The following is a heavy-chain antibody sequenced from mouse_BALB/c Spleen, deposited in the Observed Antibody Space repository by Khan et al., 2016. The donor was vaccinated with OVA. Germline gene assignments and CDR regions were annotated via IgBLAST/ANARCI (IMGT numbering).Heavy chain of an antibody. CDR1: DYTFTNYW. Sequence: QIQLVQSGAELAKPGASVKMSCKASDYTFTNYWMHWVQQRPGQGLEWIGYINPSTDYTEYNQKFKDKATLTADKSSSTAYMQLSSLTSKDSAVCYSVNHVSSSAWFTYWGQGTLVTVSA. CDR3: VNHVSSSAWFTY. D-gene: IGHD1-1*01. J-gene: IGHJ3*01. CDR2: INPSTDYT. V-gene: IGHV1-7*01.